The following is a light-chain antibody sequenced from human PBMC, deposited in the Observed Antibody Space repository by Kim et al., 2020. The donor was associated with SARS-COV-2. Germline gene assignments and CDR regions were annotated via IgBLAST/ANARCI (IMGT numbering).Light chain of an antibody. Sequence: SYELTQPPSVSVSPGKTARITCGGNNIGSKSVHWYQQKPGQAPVLVIYYDSDRLSGIPERFSGSNSGNTATLTISRVEAGDEADYYCQVWDSSSDHPVFGGGTQQNV. CDR2: YDS. CDR3: QVWDSSSDHPV. J-gene: IGLJ3*02. V-gene: IGLV3-21*04. CDR1: NIGSKS.